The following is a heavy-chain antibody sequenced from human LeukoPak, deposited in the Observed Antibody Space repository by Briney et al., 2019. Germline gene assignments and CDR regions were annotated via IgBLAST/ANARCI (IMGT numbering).Heavy chain of an antibody. J-gene: IGHJ4*02. Sequence: SETLSLTCTVSGVSISSYYWSWIRQPPGKGLEWIGYIYYSGSTNYNPSLKSRVTISVDTSKNQFSLKLSSVTAADTAVYYCARDEDYGEGHFDYWGQGTLVTVSS. CDR1: GVSISSYY. D-gene: IGHD4-17*01. CDR3: ARDEDYGEGHFDY. V-gene: IGHV4-59*12. CDR2: IYYSGST.